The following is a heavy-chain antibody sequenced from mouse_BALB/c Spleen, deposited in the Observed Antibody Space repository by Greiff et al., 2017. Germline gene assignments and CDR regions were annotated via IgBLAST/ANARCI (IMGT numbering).Heavy chain of an antibody. Sequence: EVHLVESGGGLVQPGGSRKLSCAASGFTFSSFGMHWVRQAPEKGLEWVAYISSGSSTIYYADTVKGRFTISRDNPKNTLFLQMTSLRSEDTAMYYCARYYRYDEGVFAYWGQGTLVTVSA. D-gene: IGHD2-14*01. V-gene: IGHV5-17*02. CDR1: GFTFSSFG. CDR3: ARYYRYDEGVFAY. CDR2: ISSGSSTI. J-gene: IGHJ3*01.